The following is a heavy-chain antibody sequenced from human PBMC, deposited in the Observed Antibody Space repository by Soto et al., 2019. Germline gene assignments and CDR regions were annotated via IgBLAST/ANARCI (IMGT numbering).Heavy chain of an antibody. V-gene: IGHV4-31*03. CDR2: IYYSGST. D-gene: IGHD3-3*01. CDR1: GGSISSGGYY. CDR3: ARLKFLEWLWLGWFDP. J-gene: IGHJ5*02. Sequence: QVQLQESGPGLVKPSQTLSLTYTVSGGSISSGGYYWSWIRQHPGKGLEWIGYIYYSGSTYYNPSLKSRVTISVDTSKNQFSLKLSSVTAADTAVYYCARLKFLEWLWLGWFDPWGQGTLVTVSS.